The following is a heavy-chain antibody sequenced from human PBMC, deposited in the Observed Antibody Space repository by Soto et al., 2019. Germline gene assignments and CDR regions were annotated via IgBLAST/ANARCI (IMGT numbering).Heavy chain of an antibody. V-gene: IGHV3-33*01. CDR1: GFTFSSYG. CDR2: IWYDGSNK. Sequence: QVQLVESGGGVVQPGRSLRLSCAASGFTFSSYGMHWVRQAPGKGLEWVAVIWYDGSNKYYADSVKGRFTISRDNSKNTLYLQMNSLRAENTAVYYCARDEGYCDYWGQGTLVTVSS. J-gene: IGHJ4*02. CDR3: ARDEGYCDY.